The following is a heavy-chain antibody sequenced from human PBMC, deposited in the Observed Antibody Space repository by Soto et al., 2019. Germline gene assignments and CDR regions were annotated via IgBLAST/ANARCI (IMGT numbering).Heavy chain of an antibody. CDR3: ARLGGYYQAFDQ. J-gene: IGHJ4*01. V-gene: IGHV4-59*08. CDR1: GSPISSYH. Sequence: PSETLSLTCSVSGSPISSYHWGWFRLPPGQGLEWVGYIYYTGTTSYNPSLKGRVTVSLDTSKKQFSLMLRSVTAADTAVYFCARLGGYYQAFDQWGQGALVTVSS. CDR2: IYYTGTT. D-gene: IGHD3-22*01.